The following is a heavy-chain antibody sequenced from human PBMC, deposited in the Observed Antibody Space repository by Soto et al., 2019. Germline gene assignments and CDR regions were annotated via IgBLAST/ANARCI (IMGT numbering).Heavy chain of an antibody. V-gene: IGHV3-23*01. Sequence: EVQLLESGGDLVQPGGSLRLSCAASGFTFSSYGMNWVRQAPGKGLEWVSSLSRSGNNTYYADSVKGRFTISRDNSKNTPYLQINSLTAEETAVYYCARPRVPGVRGDWFAPWGQGTLVTVSS. CDR1: GFTFSSYG. J-gene: IGHJ5*02. CDR2: LSRSGNNT. D-gene: IGHD3-16*01. CDR3: ARPRVPGVRGDWFAP.